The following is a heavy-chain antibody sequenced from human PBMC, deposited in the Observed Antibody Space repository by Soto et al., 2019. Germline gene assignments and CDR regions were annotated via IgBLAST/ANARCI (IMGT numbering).Heavy chain of an antibody. CDR1: GYTFSSYG. CDR3: ARDIMVDYFGLVPFDL. D-gene: IGHD2-8*01. V-gene: IGHV1-18*04. J-gene: IGHJ5*02. Sequence: QVHMVQSGAEVNKPGASVKVSCKSSGYTFSSYGISWVRQAPGQGLEWMGWISGYNGNTKYAQKVQGRVTLTTDTSTTTAYMDLRSLRSDDTAVYYCARDIMVDYFGLVPFDLWGQGTAVTVSS. CDR2: ISGYNGNT.